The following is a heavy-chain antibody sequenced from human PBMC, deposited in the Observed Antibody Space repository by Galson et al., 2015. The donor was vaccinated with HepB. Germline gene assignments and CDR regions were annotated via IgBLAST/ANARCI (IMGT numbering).Heavy chain of an antibody. CDR3: ARTGDDY. Sequence: SLRLSCAASGFTFSIYWMTWVRQAPGKGLEWVANIKQDGSEKYYVDSVKGRFTISRDNAKKLLYLQMNSLRAEDTAVYYCARTGDDYWGQGTPVTVSS. CDR2: IKQDGSEK. CDR1: GFTFSIYW. J-gene: IGHJ4*02. D-gene: IGHD7-27*01. V-gene: IGHV3-7*01.